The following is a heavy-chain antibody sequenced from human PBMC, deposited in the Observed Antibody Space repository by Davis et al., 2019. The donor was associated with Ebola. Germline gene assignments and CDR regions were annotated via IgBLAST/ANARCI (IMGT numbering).Heavy chain of an antibody. D-gene: IGHD2-2*02. Sequence: MPSETLSLTCTVSGGSISSYYWSWIRQPPGKGLEWIGYIYYSGSTNYNPSLKSRVTISVDTSKNQFSLKLSSVTAADTAVYYCARHDCSSTSCYSNWFDPWGQGTLVTVSS. CDR1: GGSISSYY. CDR2: IYYSGST. V-gene: IGHV4-59*08. CDR3: ARHDCSSTSCYSNWFDP. J-gene: IGHJ5*02.